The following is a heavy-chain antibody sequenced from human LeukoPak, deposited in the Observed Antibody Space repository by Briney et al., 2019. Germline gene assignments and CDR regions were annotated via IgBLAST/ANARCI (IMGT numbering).Heavy chain of an antibody. D-gene: IGHD6-13*01. CDR1: GFTFSSYG. CDR2: ISYDGSNK. V-gene: IGHV3-30*18. J-gene: IGHJ4*02. CDR3: AKLYGSSWYQTEPDY. Sequence: GGSLRLSCAASGFTFSSYGMHWVRQAPGKGLEWVAVISYDGSNKYYADSVKGRFTISRDNSKNTLYLQMNSLRAEDTAVYYCAKLYGSSWYQTEPDYWGQGTLVTVSS.